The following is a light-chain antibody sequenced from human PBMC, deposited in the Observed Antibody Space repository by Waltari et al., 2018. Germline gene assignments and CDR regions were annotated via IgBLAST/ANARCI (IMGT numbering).Light chain of an antibody. CDR3: TVYMGGGVF. CDR1: SGSVSMRNF. J-gene: IGLJ7*01. CDR2: STD. Sequence: TVVTQEPSLSVSPGGTVTLTCGLNSGSVSMRNFPSWYQQTPGQPPLMLIYSTDTRPSGVPHRFSGSILGDKAALTITGAQTDDESDYYCTVYMGGGVFFGGGTRLTV. V-gene: IGLV8-61*01.